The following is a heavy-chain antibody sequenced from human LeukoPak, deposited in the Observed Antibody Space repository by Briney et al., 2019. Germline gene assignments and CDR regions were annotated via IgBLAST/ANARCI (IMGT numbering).Heavy chain of an antibody. CDR3: ARDLAAAQNAFDI. D-gene: IGHD6-25*01. J-gene: IGHJ3*02. V-gene: IGHV5-51*01. CDR1: GHSFATRW. Sequence: GESLKISCVGSGHSFATRWIGWVRQMPGKGLEWMGIIYPGDSDTRYSPSFQGQVTISADKSISTAYLQWTTLKASDTAMYYCARDLAAAQNAFDIWGQGTMVTVSS. CDR2: IYPGDSDT.